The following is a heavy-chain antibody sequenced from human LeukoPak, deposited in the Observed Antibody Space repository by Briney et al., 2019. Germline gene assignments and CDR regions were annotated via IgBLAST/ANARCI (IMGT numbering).Heavy chain of an antibody. J-gene: IGHJ3*02. V-gene: IGHV1-46*01. Sequence: ASVKVSCKASGYTFTNYYMHWVRQAPGQGLEWMGIINPSGGSTNYAQKFQGRVTLTRVTSTSTVYMELSSLRSEDTAVYYCARDTRLLDFDAFDIWGQGTMVTVSS. CDR2: INPSGGST. D-gene: IGHD3-3*01. CDR1: GYTFTNYY. CDR3: ARDTRLLDFDAFDI.